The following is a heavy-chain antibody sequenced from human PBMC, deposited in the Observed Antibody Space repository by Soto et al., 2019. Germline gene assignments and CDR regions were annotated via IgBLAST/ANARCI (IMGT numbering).Heavy chain of an antibody. D-gene: IGHD3-9*01. Sequence: QVHLVQSGGEVKKPGASVKVSCKTSGYTFTMYGISWVRQAPGQGLEWMGWISANNDNTNYAQKFQGRVTMTTDRSTTTVSMELRSLRSDDTAVYYCARDNDILTGTPLFWGQGTLVTASS. CDR3: ARDNDILTGTPLF. J-gene: IGHJ4*02. CDR1: GYTFTMYG. CDR2: ISANNDNT. V-gene: IGHV1-18*04.